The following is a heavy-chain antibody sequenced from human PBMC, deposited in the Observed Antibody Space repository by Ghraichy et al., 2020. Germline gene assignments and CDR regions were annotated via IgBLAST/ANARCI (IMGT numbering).Heavy chain of an antibody. Sequence: SETLSLTCAVYGGSFSGYYWSWIRQPPGKGLEWIGEINHSGSTNYNPSLKSRVTISVDTSKNQFSLKLSSVTAADTAVYYCARGRGYCSGGSCLYPNYAFDIGGQGTRVTVSS. CDR3: ARGRGYCSGGSCLYPNYAFDI. CDR2: INHSGST. D-gene: IGHD2-15*01. V-gene: IGHV4-34*01. CDR1: GGSFSGYY. J-gene: IGHJ3*02.